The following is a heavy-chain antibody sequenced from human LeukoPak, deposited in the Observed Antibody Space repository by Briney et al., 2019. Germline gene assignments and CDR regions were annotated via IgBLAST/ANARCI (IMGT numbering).Heavy chain of an antibody. CDR1: GFTFSNAW. CDR3: TTDLGITMVRGVIGDAFDI. CDR2: IKSKTDGGTT. V-gene: IGHV3-15*01. J-gene: IGHJ3*02. Sequence: PGGSLTLSCAASGFTFSNAWMTWVRQAPGKGREWVGRIKSKTDGGTTDYAATVKGRFTISRDDSQNTLYLQMNSLKTEDTAVYYCTTDLGITMVRGVIGDAFDIWGQGTMVTVSS. D-gene: IGHD3-10*01.